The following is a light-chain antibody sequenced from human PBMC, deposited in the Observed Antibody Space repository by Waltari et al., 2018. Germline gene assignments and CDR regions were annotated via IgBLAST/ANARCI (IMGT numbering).Light chain of an antibody. J-gene: IGLJ2*01. CDR1: SLGENY. CDR2: EDY. CDR3: HAWDTNTAV. Sequence: SYELSQTPSVSVSPGQTATITCSGASLGENYGSCDQQKAGQSPVRVIYEDYKRPSGIPERFSGSSSGNTATLTISGTQAMDEADYYCHAWDTNTAVFGGGTKVTVL. V-gene: IGLV3-1*01.